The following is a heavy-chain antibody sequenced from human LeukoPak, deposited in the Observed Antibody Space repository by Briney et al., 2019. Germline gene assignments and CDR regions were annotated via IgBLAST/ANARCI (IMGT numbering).Heavy chain of an antibody. V-gene: IGHV4-59*01. CDR3: ARDRVGTMDP. J-gene: IGHJ4*02. Sequence: SETLSLTCTVSGGSISRYSWSWIRQPPGKGLEWIGYIYSSGSTNYNPSLKSRVTISVDTSKNQFSLKLSSVTAADTAVYYCARDRVGTMDPWGQGTLVTVSS. D-gene: IGHD2-2*03. CDR1: GGSISRYS. CDR2: IYSSGST.